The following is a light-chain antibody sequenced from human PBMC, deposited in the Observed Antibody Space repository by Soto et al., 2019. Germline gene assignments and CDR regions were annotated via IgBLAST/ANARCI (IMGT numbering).Light chain of an antibody. CDR3: QQVNSYPIT. CDR1: QGISNY. J-gene: IGKJ5*01. Sequence: DIQLTQSPSFLSASVGDRVTITCRASQGISNYLAWYQQKAGKAPNLLIYAASTLQSGVPSRFSGLGSGTELTLTISILQPEDFATYYGQQVNSYPITFGQGTRTEIK. V-gene: IGKV1-9*01. CDR2: AAS.